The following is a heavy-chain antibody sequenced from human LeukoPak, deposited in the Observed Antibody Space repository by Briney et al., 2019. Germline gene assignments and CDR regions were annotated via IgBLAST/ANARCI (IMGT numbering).Heavy chain of an antibody. CDR2: INHSGST. D-gene: IGHD6-19*01. Sequence: SETLSLTCAVYGGSFSGYYWSWIRQPPGKGLEWIGEINHSGSTNYNPSLKSRVTISVDTSKNQFSLKLSSVTAADTAVYYCARHGTAGSGFDYWGQGTLVTVSS. CDR3: ARHGTAGSGFDY. V-gene: IGHV4-34*01. J-gene: IGHJ4*02. CDR1: GGSFSGYY.